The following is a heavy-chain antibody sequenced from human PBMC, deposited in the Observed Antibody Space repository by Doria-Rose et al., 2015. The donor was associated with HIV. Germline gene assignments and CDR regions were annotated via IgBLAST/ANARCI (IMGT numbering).Heavy chain of an antibody. Sequence: VQLRESGPGLVKPSETLSLTCTVSGGSNSRYYWSWIRQSPGKGLEWIGYVYYSGSTKYNPSLKSRVTISLDTSKSQFSLKLRSVTAADTAIYYCARSGDLCGSGLGYYFYGMDVWGQGTAVTVSS. D-gene: IGHD3-10*01. J-gene: IGHJ6*02. CDR2: VYYSGST. V-gene: IGHV4-59*01. CDR1: GGSNSRYY. CDR3: ARSGDLCGSGLGYYFYGMDV.